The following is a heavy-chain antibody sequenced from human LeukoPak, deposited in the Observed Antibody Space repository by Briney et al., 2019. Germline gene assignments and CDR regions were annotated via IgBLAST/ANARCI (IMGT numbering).Heavy chain of an antibody. Sequence: SETLSLTCTVSGGSISSYYRSWVRQPAGKGLEWIGRIYASGDTNYNPSLKGRVTMTVDTSKNQFSLNLSSVTAADTAVYYCARGRGSSWYYFDSWGQGTLVTVSS. D-gene: IGHD6-13*01. CDR1: GGSISSYY. J-gene: IGHJ4*02. CDR3: ARGRGSSWYYFDS. V-gene: IGHV4-4*07. CDR2: IYASGDT.